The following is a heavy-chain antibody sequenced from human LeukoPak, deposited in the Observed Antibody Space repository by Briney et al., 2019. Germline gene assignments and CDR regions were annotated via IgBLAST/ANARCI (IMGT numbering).Heavy chain of an antibody. D-gene: IGHD3-10*01. CDR2: ISYDGTNK. CDR1: GFIFTEAW. Sequence: GSLRLSCAASGFIFTEAWMSWVRQAPGKGLEWVAVISYDGTNKYYGDSVRGRFTISREDSKNTLYLQMNSLRAEDTAVYYCARDSGEAFDYWGQGTLVTVSS. CDR3: ARDSGEAFDY. V-gene: IGHV3-30*03. J-gene: IGHJ4*02.